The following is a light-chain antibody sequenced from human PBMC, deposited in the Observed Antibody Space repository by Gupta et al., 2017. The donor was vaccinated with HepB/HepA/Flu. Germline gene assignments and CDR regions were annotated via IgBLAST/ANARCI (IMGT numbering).Light chain of an antibody. CDR2: GTS. V-gene: IGKV3-20*01. CDR1: QPVATSY. CDR3: QQQGNTPIIT. Sequence: EIVLTQSPGTLSLSPGERVTLSCRASQPVATSYLAWYQQKPGQAPRLLIYGTSTRDSGIPDRFSGSGYGTDFALTISRREPEDFAVYYCQQQGNTPIITFGGGTKVEIK. J-gene: IGKJ4*01.